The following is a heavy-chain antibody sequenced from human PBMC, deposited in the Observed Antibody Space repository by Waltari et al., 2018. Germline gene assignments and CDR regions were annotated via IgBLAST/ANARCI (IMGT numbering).Heavy chain of an antibody. Sequence: QLQLQESGTGLVKPSETLSLTCTVSGGSISSSSYDWGWTRQPPGTGLEWIGSIYYSGCSYYNPSPRIRVTRSVDTSKNQFSLKLSSVTAADTAVYYCARIRSVVAALDYWGQGTLVTVSS. D-gene: IGHD2-15*01. CDR1: GGSISSSSYD. CDR3: ARIRSVVAALDY. CDR2: IYYSGCS. J-gene: IGHJ4*02. V-gene: IGHV4-39*01.